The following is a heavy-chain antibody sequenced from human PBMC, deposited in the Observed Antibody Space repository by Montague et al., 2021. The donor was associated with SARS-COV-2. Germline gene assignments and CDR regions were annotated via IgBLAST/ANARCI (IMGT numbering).Heavy chain of an antibody. J-gene: IGHJ5*02. D-gene: IGHD3-3*01. CDR1: GGSISSYY. V-gene: IGHV4-59*01. Sequence: SETLSLTCTVSGGSISSYYWSWIRQPPGKGLELIGYIYYSGSTNYNHSLKRRVTISVYTSTDQFSLKLSSVTAADTAVYYCASVSRITIFGVVGWFDPWGQGTLVTVSS. CDR2: IYYSGST. CDR3: ASVSRITIFGVVGWFDP.